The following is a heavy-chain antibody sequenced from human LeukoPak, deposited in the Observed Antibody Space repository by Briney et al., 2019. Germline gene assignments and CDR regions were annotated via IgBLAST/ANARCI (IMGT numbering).Heavy chain of an antibody. V-gene: IGHV4-59*10. D-gene: IGHD2-15*01. J-gene: IGHJ3*02. Sequence: SETLSLTCAVYGGSFSGYYWSWIQQPAGKGLEWIGRIYTSGSTNYNPSLKSRVTISVDTSKNQFSLKLSSVTAADTAVYYCARAHCSGGSCYSAFGAFDIWGQRTMVTVSS. CDR3: ARAHCSGGSCYSAFGAFDI. CDR1: GGSFSGYY. CDR2: IYTSGST.